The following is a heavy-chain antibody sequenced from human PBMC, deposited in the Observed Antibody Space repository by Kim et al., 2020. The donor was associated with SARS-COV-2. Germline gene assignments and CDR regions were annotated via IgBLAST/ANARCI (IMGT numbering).Heavy chain of an antibody. CDR2: ISTTSSNI. CDR3: ARPGFDHGDYWYYFDH. CDR1: GFTFSDHY. D-gene: IGHD4-17*01. V-gene: IGHV3-11*03. J-gene: IGHJ4*02. Sequence: GGSLRLSCAASGFTFSDHYMSWIRQAPGKGLEWVSYISTTSSNINYADSVKGRFTISRDNAKNSVYLQMNSLRAEDTAVYYCARPGFDHGDYWYYFDHWGQGTLVTVSS.